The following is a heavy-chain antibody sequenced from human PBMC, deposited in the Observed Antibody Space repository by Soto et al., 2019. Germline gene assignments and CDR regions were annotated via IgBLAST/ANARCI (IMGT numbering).Heavy chain of an antibody. CDR2: MNPNSGNT. Sequence: QVQLVQSGAEVKKPGASVKVSCKASGYTFTSYDINWVRQATGQGLEWMGWMNPNSGNTGHAQKFQGRVTMTRNTSISTAYMELSSLRSKDTAVYYCARGPIVEWLNWFDPCGEGTMVTVSS. CDR3: ARGPIVEWLNWFDP. D-gene: IGHD3-3*01. CDR1: GYTFTSYD. J-gene: IGHJ5*02. V-gene: IGHV1-8*01.